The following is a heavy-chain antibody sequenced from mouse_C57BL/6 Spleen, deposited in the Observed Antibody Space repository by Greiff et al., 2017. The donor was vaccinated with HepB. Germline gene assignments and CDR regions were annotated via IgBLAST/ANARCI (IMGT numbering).Heavy chain of an antibody. CDR3: ARESLGFYWYFDV. V-gene: IGHV5-4*01. Sequence: EVQRVESGGGLVKPGGSLKLSCAASGFTFSSYAMSWVRQTPEKRLEWVATISDGGSYTYYPDNVKGRFTISRDNAKNNLYLQMSHLKSEDTAMYYCARESLGFYWYFDVWGTGTTVTVSS. CDR1: GFTFSSYA. CDR2: ISDGGSYT. J-gene: IGHJ1*03.